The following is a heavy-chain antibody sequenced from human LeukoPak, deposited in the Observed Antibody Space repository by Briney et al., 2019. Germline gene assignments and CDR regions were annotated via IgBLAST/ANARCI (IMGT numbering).Heavy chain of an antibody. D-gene: IGHD6-13*01. CDR3: ARQRGEEQQLVEYYYYYMDV. CDR1: GGSISSGGYY. J-gene: IGHJ6*03. V-gene: IGHV4-31*03. Sequence: KPSETLSLTCTVSGGSISSGGYYCSWIRQHPGKGLEWIGYMYYSGSTYYNPSLKSRVTISVDTSKNQFSLKLSSVTAADTAVYYCARQRGEEQQLVEYYYYYMDVWGKGTTVTVSS. CDR2: MYYSGST.